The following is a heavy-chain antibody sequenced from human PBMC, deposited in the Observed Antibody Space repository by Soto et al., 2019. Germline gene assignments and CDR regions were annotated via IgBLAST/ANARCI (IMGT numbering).Heavy chain of an antibody. CDR2: IYPDDSDT. CDR3: ARSYDSSGCFFDY. CDR1: GYSFPKYY. D-gene: IGHD3-22*01. J-gene: IGHJ4*02. V-gene: IGHV5-51*01. Sequence: GESLKISCKGSGYSFPKYYIGWVRQMPGKDLEWMAIIYPDDSDTRYSPSFQGQVTISADKSISTAYLQWSSLKASDTAMYYCARSYDSSGCFFDYWGQGTLVTVSS.